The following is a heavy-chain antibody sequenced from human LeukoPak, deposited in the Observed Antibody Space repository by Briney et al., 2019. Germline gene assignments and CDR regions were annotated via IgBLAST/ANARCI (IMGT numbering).Heavy chain of an antibody. J-gene: IGHJ4*02. CDR3: ARVRDPVVVIALSDY. CDR1: GFTFSSYS. Sequence: GGSLRLSCAASGFTFSSYSMNWVRQAPGKGLEWVSSISSSSSYIYYADSVKGRFTISRDNAKNSLHLQMNSLRAEDTAVYYCARVRDPVVVIALSDYWGQGTLVTVSS. D-gene: IGHD2-21*01. CDR2: ISSSSSYI. V-gene: IGHV3-21*01.